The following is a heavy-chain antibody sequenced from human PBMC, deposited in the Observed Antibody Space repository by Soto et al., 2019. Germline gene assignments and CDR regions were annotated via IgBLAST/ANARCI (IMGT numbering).Heavy chain of an antibody. D-gene: IGHD4-17*01. V-gene: IGHV1-18*01. Sequence: GASVKVSCKASGYTFTTCALTWVRQAPGQGLEWMGWITVYNGNTNYAQKLQGRVTLTTDTSTSTAYMELRSLRSDDTAVYYCARDRGGGGDYAPYDYWGQGTQVTVSS. J-gene: IGHJ4*02. CDR1: GYTFTTCA. CDR2: ITVYNGNT. CDR3: ARDRGGGGDYAPYDY.